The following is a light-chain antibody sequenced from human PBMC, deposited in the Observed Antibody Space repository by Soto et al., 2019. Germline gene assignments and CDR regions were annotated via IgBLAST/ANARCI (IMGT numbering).Light chain of an antibody. V-gene: IGKV3-20*01. CDR3: QQYTGPPTT. J-gene: IGKJ5*01. CDR1: QTVRNNY. Sequence: VLTQSPGTLSLSPGERASLSCRASQTVRNNYLAWYQQKPGQAPRLLIYDASSRATGIPDRFSGSGSGTDFTLTITRLEPEDSAVYFCQQYTGPPTTFGQGTRLEIK. CDR2: DAS.